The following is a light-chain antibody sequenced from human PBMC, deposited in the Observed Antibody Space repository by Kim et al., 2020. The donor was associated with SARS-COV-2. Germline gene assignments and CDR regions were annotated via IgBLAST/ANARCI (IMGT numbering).Light chain of an antibody. Sequence: SGPPGQTARITSSGDVLAKKYARWFQQRPGQAPVLVIYKDSERPSGIPERFSGSSSGTTVTLTISGAQVEDEADYYCYSAADNNVVFGGGTKLTVL. V-gene: IGLV3-27*01. CDR1: VLAKKY. CDR3: YSAADNNVV. J-gene: IGLJ2*01. CDR2: KDS.